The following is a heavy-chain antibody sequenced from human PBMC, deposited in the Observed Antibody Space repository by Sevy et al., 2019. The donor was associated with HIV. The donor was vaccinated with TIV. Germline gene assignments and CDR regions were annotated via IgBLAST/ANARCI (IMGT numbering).Heavy chain of an antibody. CDR1: GFTFITYD. Sequence: GGCLRLSCAASGFTFITYDMHWVRHVTGKGLEWVSGVGPAGDTFYPGSVKGRFTISRENAKNSLYLQMINLRAGDTAVYYCTRSGGYSDYGMDVWGQGTTVTVSS. V-gene: IGHV3-13*01. CDR2: VGPAGDT. D-gene: IGHD5-12*01. J-gene: IGHJ6*02. CDR3: TRSGGYSDYGMDV.